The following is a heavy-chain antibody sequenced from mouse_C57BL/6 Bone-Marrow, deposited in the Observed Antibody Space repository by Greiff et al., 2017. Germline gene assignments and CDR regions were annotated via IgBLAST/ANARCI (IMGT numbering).Heavy chain of an antibody. V-gene: IGHV14-4*01. CDR1: GFNINDDY. CDR2: IDPENGDT. Sequence: EVQLQQSGAELVRPGASVKLSCTASGFNINDDYMHWVKQRPEQGLEWIGWIDPENGDTEYASKFQGKATITADTSSNTADLQLSSLTSEDTAVYYCTTLYYVYFPFAYWGQGTLVTVSA. D-gene: IGHD2-2*01. J-gene: IGHJ3*01. CDR3: TTLYYVYFPFAY.